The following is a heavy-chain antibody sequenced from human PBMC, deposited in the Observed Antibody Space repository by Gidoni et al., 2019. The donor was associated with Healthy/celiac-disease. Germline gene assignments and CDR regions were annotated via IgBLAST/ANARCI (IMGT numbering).Heavy chain of an antibody. CDR3: ARDPGVILTGYYIGSAFDI. D-gene: IGHD3-9*01. Sequence: EVQLVESGGGLVQPGGSLRLSCAASGVTFVSYSMNWVRQAPGKGLEWVSYISSSSSTIHYADSVKGRFTISRDNAKNSLYLKMNSLRAEDTAVYYCARDPGVILTGYYIGSAFDIWGQGTMVTVSS. CDR1: GVTFVSYS. J-gene: IGHJ3*02. V-gene: IGHV3-48*01. CDR2: ISSSSSTI.